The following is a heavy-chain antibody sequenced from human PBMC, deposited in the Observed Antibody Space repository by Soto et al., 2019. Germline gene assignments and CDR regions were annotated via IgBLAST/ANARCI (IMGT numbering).Heavy chain of an antibody. CDR2: LSADNSKT. V-gene: IGHV1-18*01. CDR1: PYTLGNYG. J-gene: IGHJ6*02. Sequence: QIRVVQSATEMRKPGASVSLSCKASPYTLGNYGIIWVRQAPGQCLEWLGWLSADNSKTTSAHSVQGRASLTTDTSRTTAFLELRSLTSDDTAIYYCALASFGDYHFDYGLDVWGQGTTVVVSS. CDR3: ALASFGDYHFDYGLDV. D-gene: IGHD4-17*01.